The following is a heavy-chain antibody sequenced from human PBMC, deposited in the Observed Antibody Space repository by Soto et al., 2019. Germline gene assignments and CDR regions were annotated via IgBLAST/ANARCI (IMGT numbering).Heavy chain of an antibody. CDR2: IKSKADGGTT. Sequence: EVQLVESGGGLVKPGGSLRLSCAASGFTFNDAWMYWVRQAPGKGLEWVGRIKSKADGGTTDYAAPVKGRFTISRDYSIATVHLHINSLKTEDTAIYYCPSRPPPYGDYPFDYWGQGTLVTVSS. D-gene: IGHD4-17*01. CDR1: GFTFNDAW. J-gene: IGHJ4*02. V-gene: IGHV3-15*01. CDR3: PSRPPPYGDYPFDY.